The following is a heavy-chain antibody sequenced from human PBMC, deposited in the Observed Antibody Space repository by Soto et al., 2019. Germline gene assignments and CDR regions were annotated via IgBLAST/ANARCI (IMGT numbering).Heavy chain of an antibody. V-gene: IGHV3-30-3*01. CDR2: ISVDGSST. CDR3: AREDESSGHAGTFQH. J-gene: IGHJ1*01. D-gene: IGHD3-22*01. CDR1: GFTFSSYV. Sequence: QVQLVESGGGVVQPGGSLRLSCLASGFTFSSYVMHWVRQTPGEGLEWGAGISVDGSSTHYADSVKGRITISRDNSQTTLYLQMDSLTTEGTTVYYCAREDESSGHAGTFQHWGQGTLVTVSS.